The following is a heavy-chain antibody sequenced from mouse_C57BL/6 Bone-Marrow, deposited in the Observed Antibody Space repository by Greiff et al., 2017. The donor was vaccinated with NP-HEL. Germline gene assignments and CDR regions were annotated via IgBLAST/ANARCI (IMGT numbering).Heavy chain of an antibody. CDR1: GFNIKDDY. V-gene: IGHV14-4*01. CDR3: TKHYYGSSYVYAMDY. CDR2: IDPENGDT. J-gene: IGHJ4*01. D-gene: IGHD1-1*01. Sequence: VQLQQSGAELVRPGASVKLSCTASGFNIKDDYMHWVKQRPEQGLEWIGWIDPENGDTEYASKFQGKATITADTSSNTAYLQLSSLTSEDTAVYYCTKHYYGSSYVYAMDYWGQGTSVTVSS.